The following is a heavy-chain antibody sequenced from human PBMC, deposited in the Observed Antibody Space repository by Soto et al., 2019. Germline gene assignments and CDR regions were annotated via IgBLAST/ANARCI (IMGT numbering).Heavy chain of an antibody. CDR2: IWYDGSNK. D-gene: IGHD3-3*01. CDR1: GCTFSSYG. Sequence: GGSLRLSCAASGCTFSSYGMHWVRQAPGKGLERVAVIWYDGSNKYYADSVKGRFTISRDNSKNTLYLQMNSLRAEDTAVYYCARDRVTYDFWRGYLDYGGQGTLVTVSS. CDR3: ARDRVTYDFWRGYLDY. J-gene: IGHJ4*02. V-gene: IGHV3-33*01.